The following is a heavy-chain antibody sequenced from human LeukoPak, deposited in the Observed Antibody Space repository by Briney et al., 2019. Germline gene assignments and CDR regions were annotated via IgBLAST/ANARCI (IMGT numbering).Heavy chain of an antibody. CDR2: INHSGST. CDR1: GGSFSGYY. Sequence: PSETLSLTCAVYGGSFSGYYWSWIRQPPGKGLEWIGEINHSGSTNYNPSLKSRVTISVDTSKNQFSLKLSSVTAADTAVYYCARRAGRWRTMIARTPFDYWGQGTLVTVSS. V-gene: IGHV4-34*01. D-gene: IGHD3-22*01. CDR3: ARRAGRWRTMIARTPFDY. J-gene: IGHJ4*02.